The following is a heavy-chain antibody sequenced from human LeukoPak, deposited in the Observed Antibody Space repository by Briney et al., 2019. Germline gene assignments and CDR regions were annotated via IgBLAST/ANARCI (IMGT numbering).Heavy chain of an antibody. Sequence: PGGSLRLSCAASGFTFDDYAMHWVRQAPGKGLESVSGISWNSGNIGYADSVKGRFTISRDNAKNSLYLQMNSLRAEDTALYYCAKDMGTTGTRSYAFDIWGQGTMVTVSS. CDR1: GFTFDDYA. D-gene: IGHD1-1*01. CDR2: ISWNSGNI. V-gene: IGHV3-9*01. J-gene: IGHJ3*02. CDR3: AKDMGTTGTRSYAFDI.